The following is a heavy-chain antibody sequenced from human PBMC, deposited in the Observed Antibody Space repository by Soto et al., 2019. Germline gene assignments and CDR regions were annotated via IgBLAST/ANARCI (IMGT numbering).Heavy chain of an antibody. CDR3: ARAPSRVRFLEWLLSPPTFDY. CDR2: MNPNSGNT. J-gene: IGHJ4*02. CDR1: GYTFTSYD. Sequence: SVKVSCQASGYTFTSYDIHWVRQATVQGLEWMGWMNPNSGNTGYAQKFQGRVTMTRNTSISTAYMELSSLRSEDTAVYYCARAPSRVRFLEWLLSPPTFDYWGQGTLVTVSS. V-gene: IGHV1-8*01. D-gene: IGHD3-3*01.